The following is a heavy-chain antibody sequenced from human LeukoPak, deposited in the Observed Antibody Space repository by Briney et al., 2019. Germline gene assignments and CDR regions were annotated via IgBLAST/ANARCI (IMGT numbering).Heavy chain of an antibody. J-gene: IGHJ6*02. CDR3: ARDHNCYDSSGYYPAYYYYYGMDV. V-gene: IGHV3-33*01. CDR1: GFTFSSYG. Sequence: GGSLRLSCTASGFTFSSYGMHWVRQAPGKGLEWVAVIWYDGSNKYYADSVKGRFTISRDNSKNTLYLQMNSLRAEDTAVYYCARDHNCYDSSGYYPAYYYYYGMDVWGQGTTVTVSS. D-gene: IGHD3-22*01. CDR2: IWYDGSNK.